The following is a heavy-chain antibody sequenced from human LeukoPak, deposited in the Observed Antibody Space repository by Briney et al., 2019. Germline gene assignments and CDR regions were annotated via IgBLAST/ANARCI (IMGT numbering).Heavy chain of an antibody. V-gene: IGHV3-23*01. CDR1: GFTFSNFA. CDR3: AKPFGFLEGLYGGYFDS. CDR2: VSSDGINT. J-gene: IGHJ4*02. Sequence: GGSLRLSCSASGFTFSNFAMSWVRQAPGKGLEWVSAVSSDGINTYYTDSLKGRFTISRDNSKNTVFLQMHSLTAEDTAVYYCAKPFGFLEGLYGGYFDSWGQGTLVTVSS. D-gene: IGHD3-3*01.